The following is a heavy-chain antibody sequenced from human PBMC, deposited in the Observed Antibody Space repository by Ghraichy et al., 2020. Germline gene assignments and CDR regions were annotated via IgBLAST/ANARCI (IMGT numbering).Heavy chain of an antibody. V-gene: IGHV3-13*01. Sequence: GGSLRLSCVVSGFSFGDYDMHWVRQATGRGLEWVSSIGTLGETYYPGSVVGRFTISRENATDSLYLQMNSLRAGDTAVYYCARGLQGYCNYTNCPFDQWGQGTLVTVSS. D-gene: IGHD2-2*01. J-gene: IGHJ4*02. CDR3: ARGLQGYCNYTNCPFDQ. CDR2: IGTLGET. CDR1: GFSFGDYD.